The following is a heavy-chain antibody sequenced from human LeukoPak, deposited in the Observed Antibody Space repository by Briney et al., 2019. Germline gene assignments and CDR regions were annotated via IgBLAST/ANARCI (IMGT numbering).Heavy chain of an antibody. Sequence: PGGSLRLSCAAPGFTFTNYDMHWVRQVTGKGLEWVSAIGIAGDTYYPGSVRGRFTISRENAKNSLYLQMNSLRDGDTAVYYCVRGGSGWYYFDYWGQGTLVTVSS. CDR3: VRGGSGWYYFDY. J-gene: IGHJ4*02. D-gene: IGHD6-19*01. CDR2: IGIAGDT. CDR1: GFTFTNYD. V-gene: IGHV3-13*04.